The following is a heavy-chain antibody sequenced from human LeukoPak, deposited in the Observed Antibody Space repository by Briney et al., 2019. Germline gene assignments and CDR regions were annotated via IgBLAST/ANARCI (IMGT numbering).Heavy chain of an antibody. D-gene: IGHD3-9*01. J-gene: IGHJ4*02. Sequence: GGSLRLPCAASGFSFSNHYMRWIRQAPGKGLEWVANINEDGSNKWHLGSVKGRFTVSRDNARNSLYLQMNSLRVEDTAVYYCTRVIVAVTGYFDYFDFWGQGALVTVSS. CDR1: GFSFSNHY. CDR2: INEDGSNK. CDR3: TRVIVAVTGYFDYFDF. V-gene: IGHV3-7*01.